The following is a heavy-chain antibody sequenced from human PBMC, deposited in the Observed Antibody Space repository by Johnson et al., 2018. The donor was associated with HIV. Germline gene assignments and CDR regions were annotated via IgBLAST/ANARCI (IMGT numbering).Heavy chain of an antibody. V-gene: IGHV3-30*02. J-gene: IGHJ3*02. D-gene: IGHD6-6*01. Sequence: QVHLVESGGGVVQPGGSLRLSCAASGFTFSSYGMHWVRQAPGKGLEWVAFIRYDGSNKYYADSVKGRFTISRDNSKNTLSPQMNGLRAEDSAVYHCARAVYSSSSSCAFDIWGQGTMVTVSS. CDR3: ARAVYSSSSSCAFDI. CDR2: IRYDGSNK. CDR1: GFTFSSYG.